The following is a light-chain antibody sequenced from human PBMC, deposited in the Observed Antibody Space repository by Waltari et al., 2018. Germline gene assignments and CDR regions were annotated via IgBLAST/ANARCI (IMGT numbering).Light chain of an antibody. CDR1: QSVNGA. J-gene: IGKJ1*01. Sequence: EIVLTQSPGTLSLSPGEGATLSCRASQSVNGALAWYQQKPGQAPRLLIYHASNRATGIPDRFSGSGSGTDFSITISRLEPEDFAVYYCQHYLRLPVTFGQGTKVEI. V-gene: IGKV3-20*01. CDR2: HAS. CDR3: QHYLRLPVT.